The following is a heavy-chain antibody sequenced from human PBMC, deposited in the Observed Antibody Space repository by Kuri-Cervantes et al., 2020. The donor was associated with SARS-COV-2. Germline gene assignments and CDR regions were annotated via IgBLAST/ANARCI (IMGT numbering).Heavy chain of an antibody. D-gene: IGHD2-2*02. CDR1: GGSFSGFY. Sequence: SQTLSLTCALYGGSFSGFYWSWIRQTPGKGLEWIGEINHSGSANYNPSLKSRVTISVDTSKNQFSLKLSSVTAADTAVYYCARRVDIVVVPAAIVYAFDIWGQGTMVTVSS. CDR2: INHSGSA. CDR3: ARRVDIVVVPAAIVYAFDI. J-gene: IGHJ3*02. V-gene: IGHV4-34*01.